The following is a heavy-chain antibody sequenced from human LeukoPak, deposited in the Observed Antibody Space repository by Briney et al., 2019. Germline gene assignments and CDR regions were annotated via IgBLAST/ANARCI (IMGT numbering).Heavy chain of an antibody. D-gene: IGHD6-13*01. CDR2: INHSGST. J-gene: IGHJ3*02. CDR3: ARGGRQQLVRTHDGFDI. Sequence: PGGSLRLSCAASGFTFSDYYMSWVRQAPGKGLEWIGEINHSGSTNYNPSLKSRVTISVDTSKKQFSLKLSSVTAADTAVYYCARGGRQQLVRTHDGFDIWGQGTMVTVSS. V-gene: IGHV4-34*01. CDR1: GFTFSDYY.